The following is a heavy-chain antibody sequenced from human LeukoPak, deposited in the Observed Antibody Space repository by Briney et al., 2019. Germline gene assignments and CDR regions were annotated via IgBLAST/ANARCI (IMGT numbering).Heavy chain of an antibody. CDR1: GFTFSTYG. V-gene: IGHV3-30*02. CDR3: AKDRDYGDYPSAYYYYMDV. CDR2: IRYDGTNK. D-gene: IGHD4-17*01. J-gene: IGHJ6*03. Sequence: PGGSLRLSCAASGFTFSTYGIHWVRQAPGKGLEWGAFIRYDGTNKWYADSVKGRFTISRDNSKNTLYLQMNSLRVEDTAVYHCAKDRDYGDYPSAYYYYMDVWGNGTTVTVSS.